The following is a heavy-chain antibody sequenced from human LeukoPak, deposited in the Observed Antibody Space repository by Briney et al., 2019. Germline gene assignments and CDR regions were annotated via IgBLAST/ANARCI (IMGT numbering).Heavy chain of an antibody. D-gene: IGHD3-22*01. CDR1: GGSISSYY. CDR2: IYTSGST. Sequence: SETLSLTCTVSGGSISSYYWSWIRQPAGKGLEWIGRIYTSGSTNYNPSLKSRVTMSVDTSKNQFSLKLSSVTAAYTAVYYCARDWWYYDSSGLDAFDIWGQGTMVTVSS. CDR3: ARDWWYYDSSGLDAFDI. V-gene: IGHV4-4*07. J-gene: IGHJ3*02.